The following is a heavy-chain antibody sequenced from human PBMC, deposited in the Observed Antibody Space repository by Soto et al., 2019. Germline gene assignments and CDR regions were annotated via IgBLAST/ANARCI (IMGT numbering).Heavy chain of an antibody. V-gene: IGHV4-34*01. CDR3: ARVSVDCSGGSCSPTFDY. CDR1: GGSFSGYY. J-gene: IGHJ4*01. D-gene: IGHD2-15*01. CDR2: INHSRST. Sequence: QVQLQQWGAGLLKPSETLSLTCAVYGGSFSGYYWSWIRQPPGKGLEWIGEINHSRSTNYNPSLKSRVTISVDTAKTQLSRKLSSVTAADTAVYYCARVSVDCSGGSCSPTFDYWGHGTLVTVSS.